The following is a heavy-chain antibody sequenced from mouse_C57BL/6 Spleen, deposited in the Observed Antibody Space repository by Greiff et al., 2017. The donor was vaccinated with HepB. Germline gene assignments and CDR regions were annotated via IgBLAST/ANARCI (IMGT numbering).Heavy chain of an antibody. Sequence: VQLQQSGPGLVQPSQSLSITCTVSGFSLTSYGVHWVRQSPGKGLEWLGVIWSGGSTDYNAAFISRLSISKDNSTSQVFFKMNSLQADDTAIYYCARKGDYDYDEGYAMDYWGQGTSVTVSS. CDR2: IWSGGST. CDR3: ARKGDYDYDEGYAMDY. CDR1: GFSLTSYG. J-gene: IGHJ4*01. V-gene: IGHV2-2*01. D-gene: IGHD2-4*01.